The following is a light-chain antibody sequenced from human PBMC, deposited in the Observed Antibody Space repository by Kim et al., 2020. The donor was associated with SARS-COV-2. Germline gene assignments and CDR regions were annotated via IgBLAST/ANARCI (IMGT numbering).Light chain of an antibody. CDR3: SSYTSSSTYV. V-gene: IGLV2-14*03. J-gene: IGLJ1*01. Sequence: GPSSTSSCPGTGSDVGGYNYVSWYQQHPGKATKHMIYDVSNRPSGVSNRFSCSKSGNTASLTISGLQAEDEADYYCSSYTSSSTYVFGTGTKVTVL. CDR2: DVS. CDR1: GSDVGGYNY.